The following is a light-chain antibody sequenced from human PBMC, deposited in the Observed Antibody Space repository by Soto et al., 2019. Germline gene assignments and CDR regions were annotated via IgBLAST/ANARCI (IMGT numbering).Light chain of an antibody. V-gene: IGKV3-15*01. Sequence: EVVMTQSPATLSVSPGERDTLSCRASQTVSRNLAWYQQRPGQAPRLLIYDISNRATGVPARFSGSGSETEFTLTIRSLQSEDFAVYFCQQYNNWPSFCQGTRLEIK. CDR1: QTVSRN. CDR2: DIS. CDR3: QQYNNWPS. J-gene: IGKJ5*01.